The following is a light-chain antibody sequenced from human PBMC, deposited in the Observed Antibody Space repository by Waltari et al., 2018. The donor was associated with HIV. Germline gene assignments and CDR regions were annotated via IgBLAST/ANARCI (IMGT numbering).Light chain of an antibody. CDR2: DIN. V-gene: IGLV1-51*01. Sequence: QSVLTQPPSVSAAPGQKVTISCSGSSSNIGNNYVSWYQQLPGTAPKLIIYDINKRPAGIPARFSGSKSGTSATLGITGLQTGDEADYYCGTWDSSLSAGVFGGWTKLTVL. CDR1: SSNIGNNY. J-gene: IGLJ2*01. CDR3: GTWDSSLSAGV.